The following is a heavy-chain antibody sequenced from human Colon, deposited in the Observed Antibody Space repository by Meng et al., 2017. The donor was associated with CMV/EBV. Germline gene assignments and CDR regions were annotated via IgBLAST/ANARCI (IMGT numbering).Heavy chain of an antibody. CDR2: SSYSALTRSGNT. CDR1: NSDYY. Sequence: NSDYYWSWVRQLPGKGLEWIGYSSYSALTRSGNTYYNPSLENRATISIDTSTSQFSLQLGSLSAADTAVYYCARRPPTFGSGLYFDHWGQGILVTVSS. D-gene: IGHD3-10*01. V-gene: IGHV4-31*02. CDR3: ARRPPTFGSGLYFDH. J-gene: IGHJ4*02.